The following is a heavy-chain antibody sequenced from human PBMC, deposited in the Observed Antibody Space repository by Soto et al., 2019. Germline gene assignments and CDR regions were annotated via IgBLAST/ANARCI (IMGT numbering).Heavy chain of an antibody. D-gene: IGHD2-8*01. CDR2: IYYSGST. J-gene: IGHJ4*02. CDR3: ARQLYTYDTDY. V-gene: IGHV4-39*01. Sequence: PSETLSLTCTVSGGSISSSSYYWGWIRQPPGKGLEWIGSIYYSGSTYFNPSLKSRVTISVDTSKNQFSLHLRSVTAADTAVYYCARQLYTYDTDYWGQGTLVTVSS. CDR1: GGSISSSSYY.